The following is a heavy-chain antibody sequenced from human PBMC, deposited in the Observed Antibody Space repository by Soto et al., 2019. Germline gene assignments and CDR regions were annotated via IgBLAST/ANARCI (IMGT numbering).Heavy chain of an antibody. V-gene: IGHV4-34*01. D-gene: IGHD4-17*01. J-gene: IGHJ3*02. CDR3: ARGLLDYGDYDAFDI. Sequence: PSETLSLTCAVYGGSFSGYYWSWIRQPPGKGLEWIGEINHSGSTNYNPSLKSRVTISVDTSKNQFSLKLSSVTAADTAVYYCARGLLDYGDYDAFDIWGQGTMVTVSS. CDR2: INHSGST. CDR1: GGSFSGYY.